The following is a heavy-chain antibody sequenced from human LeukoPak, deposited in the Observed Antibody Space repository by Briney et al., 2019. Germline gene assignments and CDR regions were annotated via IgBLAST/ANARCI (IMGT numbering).Heavy chain of an antibody. CDR2: ISTGGSS. V-gene: IGHV4-4*09. CDR3: ARDRTIPEHWYFDL. CDR1: GGSISSHY. D-gene: IGHD2-2*02. J-gene: IGHJ2*01. Sequence: SETLSLTCTVSGGSISSHYWTWIRQPPGKGLEWIAYISTGGSSNYNTSLSRRAIILIDTSKNQSSLRLNSVTAADTAVYYCARDRTIPEHWYFDLWGRGALVSVS.